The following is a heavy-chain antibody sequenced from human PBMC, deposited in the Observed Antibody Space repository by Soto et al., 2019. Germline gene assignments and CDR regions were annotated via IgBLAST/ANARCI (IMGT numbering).Heavy chain of an antibody. CDR1: GGSISSGDYY. D-gene: IGHD3-10*01. CDR3: DRGDNGSGSYY. J-gene: IGHJ4*02. Sequence: SETLSLTCTVSGGSISSGDYYWSWIRQPPGKGLEWIGYIYYSGSTYYNPSLKSRVTISVDTSKNQFSLKLSSVTAADTAVYYCDRGDNGSGSYYWGQGTLVTVSS. CDR2: IYYSGST. V-gene: IGHV4-30-4*01.